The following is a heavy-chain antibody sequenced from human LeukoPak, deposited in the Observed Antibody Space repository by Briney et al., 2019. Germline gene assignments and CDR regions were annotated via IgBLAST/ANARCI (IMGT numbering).Heavy chain of an antibody. CDR1: GGSISSYY. CDR3: ARGKDSSGA. Sequence: PSETLSLTCTVSGGSISSYYWSWIRQPPGKGLEWIGYIYYSGSTNYNPSLKSRVTISVDTSKNQFSLKLSSVTAADTAVYYCARGKDSSGAWGQGTLVTVSS. D-gene: IGHD3-22*01. CDR2: IYYSGST. V-gene: IGHV4-59*08. J-gene: IGHJ5*02.